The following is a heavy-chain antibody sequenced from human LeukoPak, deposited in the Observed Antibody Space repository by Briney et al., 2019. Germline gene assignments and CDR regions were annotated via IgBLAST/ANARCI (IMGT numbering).Heavy chain of an antibody. D-gene: IGHD2-2*01. CDR3: AKDWGRGYCSSTSCPPLWFDP. CDR2: ISSSGGST. V-gene: IGHV3-23*01. CDR1: GFTFSSYA. J-gene: IGHJ5*02. Sequence: GGSLRLSCAASGFTFSSYAMSWVRQAPGKGLEWVSAISSSGGSTYYADSVKGRFTISRDNSKNTLYLQMNSLRAEDTAVYYCAKDWGRGYCSSTSCPPLWFDPWGQGTLVTVSS.